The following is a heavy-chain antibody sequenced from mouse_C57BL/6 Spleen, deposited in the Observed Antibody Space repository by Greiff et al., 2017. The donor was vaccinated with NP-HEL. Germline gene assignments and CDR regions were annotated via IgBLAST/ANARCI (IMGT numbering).Heavy chain of an antibody. CDR1: GYSITSGYY. V-gene: IGHV3-6*01. CDR3: ARGDYGSRSFAY. CDR2: ISYDGSN. Sequence: EVKLVESGPGLVKPSQSLSLTCSVTGYSITSGYYWNWIRQFPGNKLEWMGYISYDGSNNYNPSLKNRISITRDTSKNQFFLKLNSVTTEDTATYYCARGDYGSRSFAYWGQGTLVTVSA. J-gene: IGHJ3*01. D-gene: IGHD1-1*01.